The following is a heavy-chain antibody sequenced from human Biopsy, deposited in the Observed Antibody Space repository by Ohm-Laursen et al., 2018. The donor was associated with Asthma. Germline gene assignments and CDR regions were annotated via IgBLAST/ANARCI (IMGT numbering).Heavy chain of an antibody. CDR3: ARTYFDFLTGQVNDAFDI. J-gene: IGHJ3*02. CDR1: GYTFISFA. Sequence: ASVKVSCKASGYTFISFAIHWVRQAPGQRLEWMGWINAGNGNTKYSQKFQGRVSITRDTSARTAYMDLSSLRSEDTAVYYCARTYFDFLTGQVNDAFDIWGQGTVVTVSS. CDR2: INAGNGNT. V-gene: IGHV1-3*01. D-gene: IGHD3-9*01.